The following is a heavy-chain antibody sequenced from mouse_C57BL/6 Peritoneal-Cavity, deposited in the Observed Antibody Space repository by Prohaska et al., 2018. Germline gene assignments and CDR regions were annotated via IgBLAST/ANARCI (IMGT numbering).Heavy chain of an antibody. Sequence: KASGYTFTSYWMHWVKQRPGQGLEWIGEIDPSDSYTNYNQKFKGKATLTVDKSTSTAYMQLSSLTSEDSAVYYCARWYYGSSFDYWGQGTTLTFSS. J-gene: IGHJ2*01. CDR1: GYTFTSYW. V-gene: IGHV1-69*02. D-gene: IGHD1-1*01. CDR2: IDPSDSYT. CDR3: ARWYYGSSFDY.